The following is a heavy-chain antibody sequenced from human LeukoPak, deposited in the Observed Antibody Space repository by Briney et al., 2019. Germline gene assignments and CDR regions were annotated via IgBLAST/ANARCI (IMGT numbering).Heavy chain of an antibody. Sequence: GGSLRLSCVASGFTFSSSSMNWVRQAPGKGLEWVSSINSISTYIYYADSLRGRFTISRDNADNSLYLQTNSLRAEDTAVYYCARDIADTGAIDAFDLWGQGTMVTVSS. CDR1: GFTFSSSS. CDR2: INSISTYI. D-gene: IGHD5-18*01. J-gene: IGHJ3*01. CDR3: ARDIADTGAIDAFDL. V-gene: IGHV3-21*01.